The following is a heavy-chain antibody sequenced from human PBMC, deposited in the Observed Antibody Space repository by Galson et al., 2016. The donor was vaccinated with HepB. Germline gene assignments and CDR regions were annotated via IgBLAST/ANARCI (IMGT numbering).Heavy chain of an antibody. CDR1: GFTFNGYS. CDR2: ISATRGTI. D-gene: IGHD1-26*01. J-gene: IGHJ5*02. Sequence: SLRLSCAASGFTFNGYSMNWVRQAPGKGLEWLAYISATRGTIFYADSLKGRFTVSRDNAKNSLHLQMDSLRVEDTAVYFCARGRGSGSQFDLWGQGTLVTVSS. CDR3: ARGRGSGSQFDL. V-gene: IGHV3-48*04.